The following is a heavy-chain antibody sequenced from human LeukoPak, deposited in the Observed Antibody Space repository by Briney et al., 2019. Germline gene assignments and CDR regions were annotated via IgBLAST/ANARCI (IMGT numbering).Heavy chain of an antibody. CDR3: ASAASYGDYSD. CDR1: GYTFTSYG. Sequence: ASVKVSCKPSGYTFTSYGISWVRQAAGQGLAGMGWISAYNGDTNYAQKFQDRVTMTTDTSTSTAYMELGSLRSDDTAVYYCASAASYGDYSDWGQGTLVTVSS. CDR2: ISAYNGDT. V-gene: IGHV1-18*01. D-gene: IGHD4-17*01. J-gene: IGHJ4*02.